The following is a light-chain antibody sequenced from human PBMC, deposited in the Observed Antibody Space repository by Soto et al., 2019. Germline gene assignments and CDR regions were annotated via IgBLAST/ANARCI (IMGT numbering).Light chain of an antibody. CDR1: SSDVGSYNL. CDR2: EVT. V-gene: IGLV2-14*02. CDR3: SSYTSGSTSYV. J-gene: IGLJ1*01. Sequence: QSALTQPASVSGSPGQSITISCTGTSSDVGSYNLVSWYQQHPGKAPKFMIFEVTNRPSGVSNRFSGSKSGNTASLAISGLQADDEADYYCSSYTSGSTSYVFGTGTKLTVL.